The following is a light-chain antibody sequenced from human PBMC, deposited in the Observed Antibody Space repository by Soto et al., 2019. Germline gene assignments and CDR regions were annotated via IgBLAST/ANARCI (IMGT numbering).Light chain of an antibody. CDR3: QQYNSYLYT. CDR2: KAS. J-gene: IGKJ2*01. CDR1: QRIRSW. Sequence: DIQMTRSPSTLSASLGDRVTITCRASQRIRSWLSCYQQKPETPTKLMIYKASSVESGLPSMFSSSGAGTEFPLTISILQPDDFATYYCQQYNSYLYTFGQGTKVDIK. V-gene: IGKV1-5*03.